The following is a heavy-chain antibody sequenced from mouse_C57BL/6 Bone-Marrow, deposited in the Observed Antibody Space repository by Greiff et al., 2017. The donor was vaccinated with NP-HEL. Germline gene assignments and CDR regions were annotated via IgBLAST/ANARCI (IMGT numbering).Heavy chain of an antibody. D-gene: IGHD1-1*01. V-gene: IGHV14-4*01. CDR2: IDPENGDT. Sequence: VQLQQSGAELVRPGASVKLSCTASGFNFKDDYMHWVKQRPEQGLEWIGWIDPENGDTEYASKFQGKATITADTSSNTAYLQLSSLTSEDTAIYYCAILSTVVARDYWGQGTTLTVSS. J-gene: IGHJ2*01. CDR1: GFNFKDDY. CDR3: AILSTVVARDY.